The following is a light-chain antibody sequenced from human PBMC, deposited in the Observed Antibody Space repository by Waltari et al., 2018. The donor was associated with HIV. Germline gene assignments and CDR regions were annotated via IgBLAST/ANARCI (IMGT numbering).Light chain of an antibody. CDR3: CSYTVNSTGI. CDR1: SGDIGTYKY. CDR2: DVN. J-gene: IGLJ1*01. V-gene: IGLV2-14*03. Sequence: QSALTQPASVSGSPGQSIAISCTGTSGDIGTYKYVSWYQQHTGKVPKLIIYDVNVRPSVVSGRFSGSKSGNTATLTISGLHSDDEADYYCCSYTVNSTGIFGAGTKIIV.